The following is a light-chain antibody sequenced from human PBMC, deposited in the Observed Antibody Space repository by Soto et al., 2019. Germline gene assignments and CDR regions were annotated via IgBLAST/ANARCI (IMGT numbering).Light chain of an antibody. V-gene: IGKV3-15*01. CDR3: QQYHNWPA. CDR1: QSVFSS. CDR2: GAA. Sequence: EIVMTQSPATLSVSPGERATLSCRASQSVFSSLAWYQQKPGQAPRLLIYGAATRATGIPASFSGSGSGTEFTLTINRLQSEDFADYYCQQYHNWPAFGQGTKVEIK. J-gene: IGKJ1*01.